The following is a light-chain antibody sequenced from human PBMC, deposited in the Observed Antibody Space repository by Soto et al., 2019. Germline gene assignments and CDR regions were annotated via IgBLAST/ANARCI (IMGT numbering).Light chain of an antibody. J-gene: IGKJ3*01. CDR1: QSVGSTY. V-gene: IGKV3-20*01. Sequence: EIVLTQSPGTLSLSPGERAALSCRASQSVGSTYLAWYQQKPGQAPMLLIYGVSSRATGIPDRFSGSGSGTDFTLTISRLEPEDFAVYYCQQYGTSPLTVGPGTKVDI. CDR3: QQYGTSPLT. CDR2: GVS.